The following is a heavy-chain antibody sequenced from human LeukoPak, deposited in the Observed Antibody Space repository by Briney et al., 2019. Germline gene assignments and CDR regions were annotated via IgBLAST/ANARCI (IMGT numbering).Heavy chain of an antibody. CDR3: ARDLGLGRGWYGGDY. CDR1: GFTFSSYS. V-gene: IGHV3-48*01. D-gene: IGHD6-19*01. J-gene: IGHJ4*02. CDR2: ISSSSSTI. Sequence: GGSLRLSCAASGFTFSSYSMNWVRQAPGKGLEWVSYISSSSSTIYYADSVKGRFTLSRDNSKFTVYLQMNSLRAEDTAVYYCARDLGLGRGWYGGDYWGQGTLVTVSS.